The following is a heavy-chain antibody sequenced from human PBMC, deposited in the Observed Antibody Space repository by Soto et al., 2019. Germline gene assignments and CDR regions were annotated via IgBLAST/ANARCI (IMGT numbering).Heavy chain of an antibody. CDR2: IWFDGSNT. V-gene: IGHV3-33*01. CDR1: GFTFSSYG. Sequence: QVQLVESGGGVVQPGRSLRLSCAASGFTFSSYGMHWVRQAPGKGLEWVAFIWFDGSNTYYGGSVKGRFTISRDISKNTLYLQMNSLRTEDTAVFYCARDRAPHGGVWGSYRYGWFDPWGQGTLVTVSS. J-gene: IGHJ5*02. D-gene: IGHD3-16*02. CDR3: ARDRAPHGGVWGSYRYGWFDP.